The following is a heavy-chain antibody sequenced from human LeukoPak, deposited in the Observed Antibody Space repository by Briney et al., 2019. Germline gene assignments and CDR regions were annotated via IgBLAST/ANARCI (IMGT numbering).Heavy chain of an antibody. CDR1: GYRFNIYG. V-gene: IGHV1-18*01. D-gene: IGHD2/OR15-2a*01. CDR3: VRTALSGTLLFFHYFCP. CDR2: TSTYNGQS. Sequence: ASVTVSYKPSGYRFNIYGISGGRQAPGQGREWMGWTSTYNGQSYNTQKFQGRVIMNTDTERRTEYLEVRSVRAEDEGGYYCVRTALSGTLLFFHYFCPCGQGTLVTVSS. J-gene: IGHJ5*02.